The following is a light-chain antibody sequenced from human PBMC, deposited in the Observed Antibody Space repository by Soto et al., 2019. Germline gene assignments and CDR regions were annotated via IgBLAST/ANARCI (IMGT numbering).Light chain of an antibody. V-gene: IGLV1-44*01. CDR2: SNN. CDR1: TSKIGSNT. Sequence: QSVLTQPPSASGTPGQTVTISCSGGTSKIGSNTINWYQPLPGMAPKLLIYSNNQRPSGVPDRFSGSKSGTSASLAISRLQSEDEADFYCRAWDDTLNGWVFGGGTKLTVL. J-gene: IGLJ3*02. CDR3: RAWDDTLNGWV.